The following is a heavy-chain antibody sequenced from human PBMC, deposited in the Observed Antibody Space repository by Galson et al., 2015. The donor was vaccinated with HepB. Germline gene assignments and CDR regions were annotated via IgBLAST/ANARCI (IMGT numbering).Heavy chain of an antibody. CDR1: GYTFASHW. Sequence: QSGAEVKKPGESLKISCQGSGYTFASHWIGWVRQMPGKGLEWMGNIYPGDSDTRYSPSFQGQVTISADKTINTAYLQWSSLKASDTAMYYCARLWQAPVLWYFNLWGRGTLVTVSS. J-gene: IGHJ2*01. D-gene: IGHD2-15*01. CDR3: ARLWQAPVLWYFNL. CDR2: IYPGDSDT. V-gene: IGHV5-51*01.